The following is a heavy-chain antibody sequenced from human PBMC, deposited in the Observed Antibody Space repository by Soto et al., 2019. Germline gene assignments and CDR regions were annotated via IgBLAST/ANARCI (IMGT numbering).Heavy chain of an antibody. CDR3: ARDSSGSSGMDV. CDR2: IYWDDDK. J-gene: IGHJ6*02. Sequence: QITLKESGPPLVKPTQTLTLTCTVSGFSLSTRGMGVGWIRQPPGKALEWLALIYWDDDKRYSPSLKSRLTPPTDNSNTQVVLTMTNVAPVDTGTYYCARDSSGSSGMDVWGQGTTVTVSS. D-gene: IGHD6-6*01. V-gene: IGHV2-5*02. CDR1: GFSLSTRGMG.